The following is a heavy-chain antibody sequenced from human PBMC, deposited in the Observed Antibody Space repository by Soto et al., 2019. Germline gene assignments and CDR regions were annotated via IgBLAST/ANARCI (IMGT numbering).Heavy chain of an antibody. Sequence: ASVKVSCKASGYTFTSYGISWVRQAPGQGLEWMGWISAYNGNTNYAQKLQGRVTMTTDTSTSTAYMELRSLRSDDTAVYYCAKNYSPMYSSGWYDYWGQGTLVTVS. CDR3: AKNYSPMYSSGWYDY. CDR1: GYTFTSYG. CDR2: ISAYNGNT. D-gene: IGHD6-19*01. J-gene: IGHJ4*02. V-gene: IGHV1-18*01.